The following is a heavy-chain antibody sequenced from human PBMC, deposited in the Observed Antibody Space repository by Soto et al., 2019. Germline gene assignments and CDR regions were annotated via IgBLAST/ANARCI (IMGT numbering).Heavy chain of an antibody. CDR3: ARERGYSYGPDYYYYGMDV. CDR1: GGTFSSYA. J-gene: IGHJ6*02. D-gene: IGHD5-18*01. V-gene: IGHV1-69*01. Sequence: QVQLVQSGAEVKKPGSSVKVSCKASGGTFSSYAISWVRQAPGQGLEWMGGIIPIFGTANYAQKFQGRVTITADESTSTAYMELSSLRSEDTAVYYCARERGYSYGPDYYYYGMDVWDQGTTVTVSS. CDR2: IIPIFGTA.